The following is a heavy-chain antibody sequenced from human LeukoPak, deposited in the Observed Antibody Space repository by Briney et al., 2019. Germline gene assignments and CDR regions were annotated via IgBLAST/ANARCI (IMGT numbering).Heavy chain of an antibody. CDR1: GTSFTSYY. CDR3: ARMTTGHDY. J-gene: IGHJ4*02. CDR2: VNHSGCT. V-gene: IGHV4-34*01. D-gene: IGHD4-17*01. Sequence: SETLSLTCGVSGTSFTSYYWSWIRQTPGKGLEWIGEVNHSGCTNMNPSLKSRVTISVDTSKNQFSLLMTSVPAADTAVYCCARMTTGHDYWGQGTLVTVSS.